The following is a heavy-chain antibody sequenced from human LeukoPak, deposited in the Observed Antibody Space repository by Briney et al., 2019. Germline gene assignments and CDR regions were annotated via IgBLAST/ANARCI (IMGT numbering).Heavy chain of an antibody. CDR1: GYSISSGYY. CDR3: ARLNYYDSSGYYFSPGNWFDT. CDR2: IYHSGST. Sequence: PSETLSLTCAVSGYSISSGYYWGWIRQPPGKGLEWIGSIYHSGSTYYNPSLKSRVTISVDTSKNQFSLKLSSVTAADTAVYYCARLNYYDSSGYYFSPGNWFDTWGQGTLVPVSS. V-gene: IGHV4-38-2*01. D-gene: IGHD3-22*01. J-gene: IGHJ5*02.